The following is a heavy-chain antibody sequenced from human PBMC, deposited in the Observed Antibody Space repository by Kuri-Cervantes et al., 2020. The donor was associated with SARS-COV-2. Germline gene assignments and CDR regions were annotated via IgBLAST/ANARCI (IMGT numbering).Heavy chain of an antibody. J-gene: IGHJ3*02. D-gene: IGHD4-17*01. CDR3: ARDISLYGDYFGASDI. V-gene: IGHV3-30-3*01. Sequence: GGSLRLSCAASGFTFSTYAMHWVRQAPGKGLEWVALISSDGSNKFHADSLKGRFSISRDNSNNMLYLQMNSLRPEDTALYYCARDISLYGDYFGASDIWGQGTLVTVSS. CDR1: GFTFSTYA. CDR2: ISSDGSNK.